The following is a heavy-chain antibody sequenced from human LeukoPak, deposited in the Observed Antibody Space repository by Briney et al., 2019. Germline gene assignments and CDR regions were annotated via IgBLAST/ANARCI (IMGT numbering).Heavy chain of an antibody. CDR2: IYYSGSM. Sequence: PSETLSLTCTVSGGSISSGDYYWSWIRQPPGKGLEWIGYIYYSGSMYYNPSLRSRVSISVDTSKNQFSLKLGSVTAADTAFYYCARGGSRRDDAFDIWGQGTMVTVSS. CDR3: ARGGSRRDDAFDI. CDR1: GGSISSGDYY. J-gene: IGHJ3*02. D-gene: IGHD3-10*01. V-gene: IGHV4-30-4*01.